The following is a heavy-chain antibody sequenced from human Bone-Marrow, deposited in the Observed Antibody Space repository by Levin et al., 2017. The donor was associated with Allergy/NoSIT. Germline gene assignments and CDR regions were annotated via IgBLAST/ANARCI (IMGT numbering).Heavy chain of an antibody. V-gene: IGHV3-33*01. J-gene: IGHJ6*02. CDR3: ARDRWELPHNYYGMDV. CDR2: IWYDGSNK. Sequence: GGSLRLSCAASGFTFSSYGMHWVRQAPGKGLEWVAVIWYDGSNKYYADSVKGRFTISRDNSKNTLYLQMNSLRAEDTAVYYCARDRWELPHNYYGMDVWGQGTTVTVSS. CDR1: GFTFSSYG. D-gene: IGHD1-26*01.